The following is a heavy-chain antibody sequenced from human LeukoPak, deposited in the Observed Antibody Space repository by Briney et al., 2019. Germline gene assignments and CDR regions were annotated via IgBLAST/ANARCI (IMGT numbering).Heavy chain of an antibody. CDR3: ARQLRVTIFGPRDAFDI. D-gene: IGHD3-3*01. J-gene: IGHJ3*02. CDR1: GFTFDDYG. Sequence: GGSLRLSCAASGFTFDDYGMSWIRQAPGKGLEWVSYISSSGSTIYYADSVKGRFTISRDNAKNSLYLQMNSLRAEDTAVYYCARQLRVTIFGPRDAFDIWGQGTMVTVSS. V-gene: IGHV3-11*04. CDR2: ISSSGSTI.